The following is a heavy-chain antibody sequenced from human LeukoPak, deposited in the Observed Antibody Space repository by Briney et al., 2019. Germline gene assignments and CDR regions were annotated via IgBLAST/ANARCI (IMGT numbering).Heavy chain of an antibody. Sequence: GGSLRLSCAASGFTFSSYSMNWVRQAPGKGLEWVSSISSSSSYIYYADSVKGRFTISRDNAKNSLYLQMNSLRAEDTAVYYCARDERRQGEWNYWGQGTLVTVSS. V-gene: IGHV3-21*01. D-gene: IGHD3-3*01. J-gene: IGHJ4*02. CDR1: GFTFSSYS. CDR3: ARDERRQGEWNY. CDR2: ISSSSSYI.